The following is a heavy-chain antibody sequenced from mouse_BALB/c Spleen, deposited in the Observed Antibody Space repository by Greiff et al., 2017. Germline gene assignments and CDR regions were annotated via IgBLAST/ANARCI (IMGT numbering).Heavy chain of an antibody. CDR1: GFTFSSFG. CDR2: ISSGSSTI. V-gene: IGHV5-17*02. D-gene: IGHD2-3*01. CDR3: ARGSGDGYYEAY. Sequence: EVQGVESGGGLVQPGGSRKLSCAASGFTFSSFGMHWVRQAPEKGLEWVAYISSGSSTIYYADTVKGRFTISRDNPKNTLFLQMTSLRSEDTAMYYCARGSGDGYYEAYWGQGTLVTVSA. J-gene: IGHJ3*01.